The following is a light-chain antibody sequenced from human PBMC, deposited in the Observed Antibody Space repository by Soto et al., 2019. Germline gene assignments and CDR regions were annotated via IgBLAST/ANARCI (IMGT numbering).Light chain of an antibody. V-gene: IGLV3-21*04. J-gene: IGLJ2*01. CDR2: SDT. CDR3: QVWDSGSAHVV. Sequence: SYELTQPPSVSVAPGKTASISCGGNNIGSKGVHWYQQKPGQAPVLVIYSDTDLPPVITERFSRSNSANLATLTISRVEAGDEADYYCQVWDSGSAHVVFGGGTKLTVL. CDR1: NIGSKG.